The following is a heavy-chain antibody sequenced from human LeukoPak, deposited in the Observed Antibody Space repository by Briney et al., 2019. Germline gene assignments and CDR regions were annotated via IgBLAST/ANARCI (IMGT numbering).Heavy chain of an antibody. CDR2: ISGSGGST. CDR3: AKDSPRGYSYGNFDY. D-gene: IGHD5-18*01. J-gene: IGHJ4*02. CDR1: GFTFSSYA. Sequence: GGSLRLSCAASGFTFSSYAVSWVRQAPGKGLEWASGISGSGGSTYYADSVKGRFTISRDNSKNTLYLQMNSLRAEDTAVYYCAKDSPRGYSYGNFDYWGQGTLVTVSS. V-gene: IGHV3-23*01.